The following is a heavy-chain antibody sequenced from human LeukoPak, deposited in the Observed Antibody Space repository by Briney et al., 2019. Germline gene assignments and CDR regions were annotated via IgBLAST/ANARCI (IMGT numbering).Heavy chain of an antibody. CDR2: ISAYNGNT. CDR1: GYTFTSYG. D-gene: IGHD3-9*01. V-gene: IGHV1-18*01. J-gene: IGHJ6*03. Sequence: ASVKVSCKASGYTFTSYGISWVRQAPGQGLEWMGWISAYNGNTNYAQKLQGRVTMTTDTSTSTAYMELRSLRSDDTAVYYCARGGANHYDILTGYYWGDYYYYYYMDVWGKGTTVTVSS. CDR3: ARGGANHYDILTGYYWGDYYYYYYMDV.